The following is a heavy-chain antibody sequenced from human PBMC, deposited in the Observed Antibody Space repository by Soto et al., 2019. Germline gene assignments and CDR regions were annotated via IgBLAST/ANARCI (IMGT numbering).Heavy chain of an antibody. CDR2: ISGSGLNT. D-gene: IGHD3-10*01. CDR3: AKAFPPYYGSGSSYYFPF. J-gene: IGHJ4*02. Sequence: EVQLLESGGGLVQPGGSLTLSCAASGFTFSSYAMSWVRQAPGKGLEWVSAISGSGLNTYYAESVKGRFTISRDNSKNTLYLQLNSLRAEDTAIYYCAKAFPPYYGSGSSYYFPFWGQGTLVTVSS. CDR1: GFTFSSYA. V-gene: IGHV3-23*01.